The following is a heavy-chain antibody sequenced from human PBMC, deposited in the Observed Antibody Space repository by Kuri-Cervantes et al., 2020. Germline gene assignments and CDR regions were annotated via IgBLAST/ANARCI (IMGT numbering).Heavy chain of an antibody. CDR1: GDSIGSSSYY. J-gene: IGHJ4*02. D-gene: IGHD3-10*01. CDR2: IYYSGST. Sequence: SETLSLTCTVSGDSIGSSSYYWGWIRQPPGKGLEWIGSIYYSGSTYYSPSLKSRVTISVDTSKNQFSLNLSSVTAADTAVYYCATAYGSGSYYIYFDHWGQGTLVTVSS. V-gene: IGHV4-39*01. CDR3: ATAYGSGSYYIYFDH.